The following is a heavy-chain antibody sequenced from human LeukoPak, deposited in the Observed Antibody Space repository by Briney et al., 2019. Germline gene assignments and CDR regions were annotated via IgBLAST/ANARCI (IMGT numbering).Heavy chain of an antibody. J-gene: IGHJ3*02. CDR2: VSGSGVST. CDR3: AKSMGELSPDDAFDI. D-gene: IGHD3-16*01. V-gene: IGHV3-23*01. CDR1: AFTFSNYA. Sequence: PGGSLRLSCAASAFTFSNYAMTWVRQGPGKGLEWVSGVSGSGVSTYYADSVKGRFTISRDNSKHTLYLQMNSLRAEDTAVYYCAKSMGELSPDDAFDIWGQGTMVTVSS.